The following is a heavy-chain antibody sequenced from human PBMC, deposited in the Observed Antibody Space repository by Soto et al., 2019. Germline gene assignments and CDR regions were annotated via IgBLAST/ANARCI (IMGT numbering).Heavy chain of an antibody. D-gene: IGHD6-13*01. CDR3: ARLIAAAGTNWFDP. CDR1: GGSISGSSYY. J-gene: IGHJ5*02. V-gene: IGHV4-39*01. Sequence: SETLSLTCTVSGGSISGSSYYWGWIRQPPGKGMEWIGSIYYSGSTYYNPSLKSRVTISVDTSKNQFSLKLSSVTAADTAVYYCARLIAAAGTNWFDPWGQGTLVTVS. CDR2: IYYSGST.